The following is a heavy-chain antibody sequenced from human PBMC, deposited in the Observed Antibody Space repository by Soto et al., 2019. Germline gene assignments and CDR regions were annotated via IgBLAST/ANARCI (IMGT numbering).Heavy chain of an antibody. CDR3: ANHGNGYKFGDAFDI. D-gene: IGHD5-12*01. V-gene: IGHV3-9*01. J-gene: IGHJ3*02. CDR1: GFTFDDYA. CDR2: ISWNSGSI. Sequence: GGFLRLSCAASGFTFDDYAMHWVRQAPGKGLEWVSGISWNSGSIGYADSVKGRFTISRDNAKNSLYLQMNSLRAEDTALYYCANHGNGYKFGDAFDIWGQGTMVTVSS.